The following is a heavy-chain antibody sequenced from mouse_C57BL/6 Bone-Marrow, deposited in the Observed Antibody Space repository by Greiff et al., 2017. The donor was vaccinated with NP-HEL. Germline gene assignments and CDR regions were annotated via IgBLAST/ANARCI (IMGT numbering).Heavy chain of an antibody. J-gene: IGHJ1*03. V-gene: IGHV1-64*01. CDR2: IHPNSGST. CDR1: GYTFTSYW. D-gene: IGHD1-1*01. CDR3: AWGSSSWYFEV. Sequence: QVQLQQPGAELVKPGASVKLSCKASGYTFTSYWMHWVKQSPGQGLEWIGMIHPNSGSTNYNEKFKSKATLTVDKSSSTAYMQLSSLTSEDSAVYYCAWGSSSWYFEVWGTGTTVTVSS.